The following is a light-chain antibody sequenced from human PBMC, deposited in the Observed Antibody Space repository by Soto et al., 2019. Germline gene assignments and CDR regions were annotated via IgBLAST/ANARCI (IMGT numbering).Light chain of an antibody. Sequence: DIQMTQSPSTLSASVGDRVTITCRASQSISSRLAWYKQKPGKDPKLLNYKAASLESGVQSSFSGSRCGTEFTLTISSLHPDDFATYYCQQYNSYPWTFGQGTKVKI. CDR3: QQYNSYPWT. V-gene: IGKV1-5*03. CDR1: QSISSR. CDR2: KAA. J-gene: IGKJ1*01.